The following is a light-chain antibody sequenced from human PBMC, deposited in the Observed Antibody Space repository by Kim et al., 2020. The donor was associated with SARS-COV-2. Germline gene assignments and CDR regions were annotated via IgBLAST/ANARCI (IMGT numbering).Light chain of an antibody. CDR2: KAS. CDR3: QQYNSYPYT. CDR1: QSFSSW. Sequence: DIQMTQSPSTLSASVGDTVTITCRASQSFSSWLAWYQQKPGKAPKLLIYKASSLQRGVPSRFSGSGSGTEFTLTISSLQPDDFATYYCQQYNSYPYTFEQGTRLEI. V-gene: IGKV1-5*03. J-gene: IGKJ2*01.